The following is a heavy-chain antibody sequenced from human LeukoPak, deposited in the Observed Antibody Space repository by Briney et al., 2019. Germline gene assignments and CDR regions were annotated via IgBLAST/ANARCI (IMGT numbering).Heavy chain of an antibody. J-gene: IGHJ4*02. V-gene: IGHV3-30*03. Sequence: GGSLRLSCAASGFTFSSYGIHWVRQAPGKGLEWVAVISYDGSNKYYADSVKGRFTISRDNAKNSLYLQMNSLRAEDSAVFYCASMGYYYDSSGYYRYWGQGTLVTVSS. CDR2: ISYDGSNK. D-gene: IGHD3-22*01. CDR1: GFTFSSYG. CDR3: ASMGYYYDSSGYYRY.